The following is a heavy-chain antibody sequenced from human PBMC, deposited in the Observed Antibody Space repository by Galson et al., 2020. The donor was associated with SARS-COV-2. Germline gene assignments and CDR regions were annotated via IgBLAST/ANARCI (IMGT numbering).Heavy chain of an antibody. CDR3: ARDGQLSRGWAFDH. Sequence: GESLKISCAASGFTFSSHAMHWVRQAPGKGLEWVAQIFYDGSDKYYGDSVKGRFTISRDSSKNTVYLQMNNLRADDTAVYYCARDGQLSRGWAFDHWGQGTLVTVSS. V-gene: IGHV3-33*01. CDR2: IFYDGSDK. CDR1: GFTFSSHA. J-gene: IGHJ4*02. D-gene: IGHD6-19*01.